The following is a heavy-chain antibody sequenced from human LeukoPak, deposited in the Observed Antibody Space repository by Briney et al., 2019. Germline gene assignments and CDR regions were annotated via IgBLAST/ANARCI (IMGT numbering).Heavy chain of an antibody. CDR2: INHNGNVN. V-gene: IGHV3-7*03. J-gene: IGHJ5*02. CDR3: ARGTDYDILTGPHHNWFDP. D-gene: IGHD3-9*01. Sequence: GGSLRLSCAASGFTFSSYWMNWARQAPGKGLEWVASINHNGNVNYYVDSVKGRFTISRDNAKNSLYLQMSSLRAEDTAVYYCARGTDYDILTGPHHNWFDPWGQGTLVTVSS. CDR1: GFTFSSYW.